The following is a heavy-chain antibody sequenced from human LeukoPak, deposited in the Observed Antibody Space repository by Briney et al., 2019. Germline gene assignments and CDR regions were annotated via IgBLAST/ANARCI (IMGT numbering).Heavy chain of an antibody. CDR1: GFTFSSYS. CDR3: ARAGYDILTGYYSSVY. Sequence: GGSLGLSCAASGFTFSSYSMNWVRQAPGKGLEWVSSISSSSSYIYYADSVKGRFTISRDNAKNSLYLQMNSLRAEDTAVYYCARAGYDILTGYYSSVYWGQGTLATVSS. V-gene: IGHV3-21*01. CDR2: ISSSSSYI. J-gene: IGHJ4*02. D-gene: IGHD3-9*01.